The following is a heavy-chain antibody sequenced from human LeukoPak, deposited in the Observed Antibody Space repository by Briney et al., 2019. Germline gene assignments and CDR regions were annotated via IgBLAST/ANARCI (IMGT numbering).Heavy chain of an antibody. J-gene: IGHJ5*02. Sequence: PGGSLRLSCGVSGLTFSDSWMSWVRQAPGKGLEWVGRIKSKRGGETRDYAAPVQGRFIISRDDTINTVYLQMNSLKTEDTAVYYGTWLAKVYSTGDRWGQGTLVTVSS. CDR3: TWLAKVYSTGDR. CDR1: GLTFSDSW. D-gene: IGHD2-8*02. V-gene: IGHV3-15*01. CDR2: IKSKRGGETR.